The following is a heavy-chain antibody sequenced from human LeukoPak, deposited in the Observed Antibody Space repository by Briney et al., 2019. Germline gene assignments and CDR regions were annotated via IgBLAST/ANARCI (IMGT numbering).Heavy chain of an antibody. V-gene: IGHV1-2*04. J-gene: IGHJ6*02. CDR3: ARKFVDPNGMDV. D-gene: IGHD3-10*01. CDR1: GYTFAGYY. Sequence: ASVKVSCKASGYTFAGYYMHWVRQAPGQGLEWMGWINPNSGGTNYAQKFQGWVTMTRDTSISTAYMELSRLRSDDTAVYYCARKFVDPNGMDVWGQGTTVTVSS. CDR2: INPNSGGT.